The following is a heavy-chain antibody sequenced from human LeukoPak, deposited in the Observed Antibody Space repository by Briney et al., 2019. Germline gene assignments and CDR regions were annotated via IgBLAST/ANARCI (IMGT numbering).Heavy chain of an antibody. CDR1: GFTFNTYS. V-gene: IGHV3-21*01. D-gene: IGHD3-16*02. CDR2: FSSRSDSI. J-gene: IGHJ3*02. Sequence: GGSLRLSCVGSGFTFNTYSMNWVRQAPGKGLEWVSSFSSRSDSIYYADSVKGRFTISRDNAKNSLYLQMNSLRVEDTAVYYCASRVTFGGVIVPLDAFDIWGQGTMVTVSS. CDR3: ASRVTFGGVIVPLDAFDI.